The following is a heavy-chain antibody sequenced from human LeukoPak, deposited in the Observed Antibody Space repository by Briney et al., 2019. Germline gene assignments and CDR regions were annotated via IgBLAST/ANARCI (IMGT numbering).Heavy chain of an antibody. J-gene: IGHJ3*02. CDR3: ARAKYCSSTSCYTGAFDI. D-gene: IGHD2-2*02. Sequence: APVKVSCKASGYTFTSYDINWVRQATGQGLEWMGWMNPNSGNTGYAQKFQGRVTITRNTSISTAYMELSSLRSEDTAVYYCARAKYCSSTSCYTGAFDIWGQGTMVTVSS. CDR2: MNPNSGNT. V-gene: IGHV1-8*03. CDR1: GYTFTSYD.